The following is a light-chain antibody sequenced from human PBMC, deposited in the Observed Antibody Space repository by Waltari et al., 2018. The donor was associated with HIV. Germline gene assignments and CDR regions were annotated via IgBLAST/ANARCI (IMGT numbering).Light chain of an antibody. Sequence: QAALTQPAPVSGSPRPWNTMSCNGNNSHVSSVNYDSWYQQHPVQAPNLMIYEVSIRPAGVSNRFSGSKSDNPASLTISGLQAEDEADYYCSSYRSSSTPLWVFGGGTKLTVL. CDR2: EVS. CDR3: SSYRSSSTPLWV. J-gene: IGLJ3*02. CDR1: NSHVSSVNY. V-gene: IGLV2-14*01.